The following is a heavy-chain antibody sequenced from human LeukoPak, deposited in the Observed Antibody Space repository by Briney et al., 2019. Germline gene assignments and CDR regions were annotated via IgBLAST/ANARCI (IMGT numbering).Heavy chain of an antibody. CDR2: IYHSGST. J-gene: IGHJ2*01. V-gene: IGHV4-38-2*02. CDR1: GYSISSGYY. CDR3: AREATGYDYVWGSYRYWYFDL. D-gene: IGHD3-16*02. Sequence: PSETLSLTCTVSGYSISSGYYWGWIRQPPGKGLEWIGSIYHSGSTYYNPSLKSRVTISVDTSKNQFSLKLSSVTAADTAVYYCAREATGYDYVWGSYRYWYFDLWGRGTLVTVSS.